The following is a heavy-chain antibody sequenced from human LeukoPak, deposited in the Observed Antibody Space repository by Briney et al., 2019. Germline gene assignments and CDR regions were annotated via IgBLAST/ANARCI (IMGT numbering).Heavy chain of an antibody. CDR3: ASLNYYGSGSYTLFDY. V-gene: IGHV4-59*08. CDR1: GGSFSSYY. J-gene: IGHJ4*02. CDR2: IYYSGST. Sequence: SETLSLTCAVYGGSFSSYYWSWIRQPPGKGLEWIGYIYYSGSTNYNPSLKSRLTISVDTSKNQFSLKLSSVTAADTAVYYCASLNYYGSGSYTLFDYWGQGTLVTVSS. D-gene: IGHD3-10*01.